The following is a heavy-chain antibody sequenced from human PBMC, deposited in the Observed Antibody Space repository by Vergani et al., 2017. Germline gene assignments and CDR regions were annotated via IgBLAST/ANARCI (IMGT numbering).Heavy chain of an antibody. D-gene: IGHD3-16*02. Sequence: EVQLLESGGGLVQPGGSLRLSCAASGFTFSSYAMSWVCQAPGKGLEWVSAISGSGGSTYYADSVKGRFTISRDDSKNTLYLQMNSLKTEDTAVYYCTTDLPYAAEFGGVINWGQGTLVTVSS. V-gene: IGHV3-23*01. J-gene: IGHJ4*02. CDR2: ISGSGGST. CDR3: TTDLPYAAEFGGVIN. CDR1: GFTFSSYA.